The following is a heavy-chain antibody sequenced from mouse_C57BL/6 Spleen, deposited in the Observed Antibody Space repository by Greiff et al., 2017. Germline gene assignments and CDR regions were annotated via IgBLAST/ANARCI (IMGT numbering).Heavy chain of an antibody. CDR1: GFSLTSYG. CDR3: ARGPPIYYYGSSPFDY. CDR2: IWSDGST. D-gene: IGHD1-1*01. V-gene: IGHV2-6*03. J-gene: IGHJ2*01. Sequence: VHLVESGPGLVAPSQSLSITCTVSGFSLTSYGVHWVRQPPGKGLEWLVVIWSDGSTTYNSALKSRLSISKDNSKSQVFLKMNSLQTDDTAMYYCARGPPIYYYGSSPFDYWGQGTTLTVSS.